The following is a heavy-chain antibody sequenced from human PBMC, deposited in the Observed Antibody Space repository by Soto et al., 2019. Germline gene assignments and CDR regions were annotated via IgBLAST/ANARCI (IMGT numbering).Heavy chain of an antibody. CDR1: GYTFTGYY. J-gene: IGHJ6*02. Sequence: ASVKVSCKASGYTFTGYYIHWVRQAPGQGLEWMGWINPNSGGTNYAQKFQGWVTMTRDTSISTAYMELSRLRSDDTAVYYCARGDDVLLWSGDGYYYYYGMDVWGQGTTVTVSS. CDR2: INPNSGGT. V-gene: IGHV1-2*04. CDR3: ARGDDVLLWSGDGYYYYYGMDV. D-gene: IGHD3-10*02.